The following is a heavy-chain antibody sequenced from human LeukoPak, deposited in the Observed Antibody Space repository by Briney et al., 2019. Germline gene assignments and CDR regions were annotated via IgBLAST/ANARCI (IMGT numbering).Heavy chain of an antibody. Sequence: GGSLRLSCAASGFTFSSYSMNWVRQAPGKGLEWVSAISGSGGSTYYADSVKGRFTISRDNSKNTLYLQMNSLRAEDTAVYYCAKSVDYDFWSGYPYFDYWGQGTLVTVSS. J-gene: IGHJ4*02. D-gene: IGHD3-3*01. CDR2: ISGSGGST. V-gene: IGHV3-23*01. CDR3: AKSVDYDFWSGYPYFDY. CDR1: GFTFSSYS.